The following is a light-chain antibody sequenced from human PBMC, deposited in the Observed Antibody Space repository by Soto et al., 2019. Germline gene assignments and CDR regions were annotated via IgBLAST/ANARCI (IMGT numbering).Light chain of an antibody. Sequence: EIVLTQSPATLSLSPGARATLSCRASQSVSTYLAWYQQRPGQAPRLLIYDASNRATGIPARFRGSGSGTDFTLTISGLEPEDFAVYYCQQRDTWPLTFGPGTKVEIK. CDR2: DAS. CDR3: QQRDTWPLT. CDR1: QSVSTY. V-gene: IGKV3-11*01. J-gene: IGKJ3*01.